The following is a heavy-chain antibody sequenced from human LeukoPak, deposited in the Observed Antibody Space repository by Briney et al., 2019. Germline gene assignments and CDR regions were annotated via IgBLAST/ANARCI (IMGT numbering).Heavy chain of an antibody. V-gene: IGHV3-11*01. CDR3: ARDTAEDGRGPTFND. CDR2: ISNTGSII. D-gene: IGHD2-15*01. Sequence: GGSLTHSCAASGWTFSDYYRSWVRQAPGKGLEWVAYISNTGSIIYYADSVYGRFAISRHNAQKSLFLQMNSLRAEDTAVYYCARDTAEDGRGPTFNDWGQGTLVTVSS. J-gene: IGHJ4*02. CDR1: GWTFSDYY.